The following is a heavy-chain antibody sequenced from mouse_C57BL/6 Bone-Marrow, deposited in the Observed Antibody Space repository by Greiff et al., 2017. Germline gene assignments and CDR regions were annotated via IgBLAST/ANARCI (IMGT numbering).Heavy chain of an antibody. J-gene: IGHJ2*01. Sequence: VQLQQPGAELVKPGASVKLSCKASGYTFTSYWMHWVKQRPGQGLEWIGMIHPNSGSTNYNEKFKSKATLTVDKSSSTAYMQRSSLTSEDSAVYYGARSYGSFLNFDYWGQGTTLTVSS. CDR1: GYTFTSYW. CDR3: ARSYGSFLNFDY. CDR2: IHPNSGST. V-gene: IGHV1-64*01. D-gene: IGHD1-1*01.